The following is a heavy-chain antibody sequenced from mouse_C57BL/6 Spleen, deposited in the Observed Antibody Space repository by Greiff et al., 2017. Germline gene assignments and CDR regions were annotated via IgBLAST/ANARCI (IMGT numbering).Heavy chain of an antibody. CDR2: IDPENGDT. Sequence: VQLKESGAELVRPGASVKLSCTASGFNIKDDYMHWVKQRPEQGLEWIGWIDPENGDTEYASKFQGKATITADTSSNTAYLQLSSLTSEDTAVYYCTTGGYPFAYWGQGTLVTVSA. CDR3: TTGGYPFAY. CDR1: GFNIKDDY. J-gene: IGHJ3*01. D-gene: IGHD2-2*01. V-gene: IGHV14-4*01.